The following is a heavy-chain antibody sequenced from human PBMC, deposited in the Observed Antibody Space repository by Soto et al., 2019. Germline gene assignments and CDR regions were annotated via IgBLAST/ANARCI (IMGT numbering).Heavy chain of an antibody. CDR3: ARGALGYDFWSGYYMGRYFNY. Sequence: KPSETLSLTCAVYGGSFSGYYWSWIRQPPGKGLEWIGEINHSGSTNYNPSLKSRVTISVDTSKNQFSLKLSSVTAADTAVYYCARGALGYDFWSGYYMGRYFNYWGQGTLVTVSS. J-gene: IGHJ4*02. D-gene: IGHD3-3*01. CDR1: GGSFSGYY. V-gene: IGHV4-34*01. CDR2: INHSGST.